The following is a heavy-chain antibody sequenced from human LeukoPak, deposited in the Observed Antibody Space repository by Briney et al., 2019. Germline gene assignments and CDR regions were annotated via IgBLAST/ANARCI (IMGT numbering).Heavy chain of an antibody. CDR2: IRYDGSNK. CDR1: GFTFSSYG. J-gene: IGHJ4*02. D-gene: IGHD1-26*01. Sequence: GGSLRLSCAASGFTFSSYGMHWVRQAPGKGLGWVAFIRYDGSNKYYADSVKGRFTISRDNSKNTLYLQMNSLRAEDTAVYYCARGGGSYRDYWGQGTLVTVSS. CDR3: ARGGGSYRDY. V-gene: IGHV3-30*02.